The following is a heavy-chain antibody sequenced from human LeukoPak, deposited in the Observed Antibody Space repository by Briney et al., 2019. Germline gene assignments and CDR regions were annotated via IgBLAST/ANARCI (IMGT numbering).Heavy chain of an antibody. J-gene: IGHJ3*02. CDR3: AGDGVGANPGDAFDI. V-gene: IGHV3-48*01. Sequence: GGSLRLSCAASGFTFSGCSMNWVRQAPGGAVEWVSYIGVSSDDIYYADSAKGRFTISRDNVKNLLYLQMNSLTAEDTAVYYCAGDGVGANPGDAFDIWGQGTMVTVSS. CDR2: IGVSSDDI. D-gene: IGHD1-26*01. CDR1: GFTFSGCS.